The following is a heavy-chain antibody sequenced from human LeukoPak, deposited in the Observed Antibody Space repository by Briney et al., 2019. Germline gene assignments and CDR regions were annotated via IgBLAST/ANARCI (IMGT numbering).Heavy chain of an antibody. CDR1: GVTFSSYW. D-gene: IGHD3-22*01. Sequence: GGSLRLSCAASGVTFSSYWMSWVRQAPGKGLEWAANIKQDGSEKYYVDSVKGRFTISRDNAKNSLYLQMNSLRAEDTAVYYCARAPMYYYDSSGYYPQHYFDYWGQGTLVTVSS. J-gene: IGHJ4*02. V-gene: IGHV3-7*04. CDR2: IKQDGSEK. CDR3: ARAPMYYYDSSGYYPQHYFDY.